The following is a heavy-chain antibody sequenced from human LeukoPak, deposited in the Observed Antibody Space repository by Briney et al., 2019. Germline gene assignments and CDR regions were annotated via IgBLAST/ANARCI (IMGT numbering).Heavy chain of an antibody. Sequence: GGSLRLSCAASGFTFSSYSMNWVRQAPGKGLEWVSSISSSSSYIYYADSVKGRFTISRDNAKNSLYLQMNSLRAEDTAVYYCAREYYCSGGSCYPSAFDIWGQGTMVTVSS. CDR3: AREYYCSGGSCYPSAFDI. J-gene: IGHJ3*02. CDR1: GFTFSSYS. D-gene: IGHD2-15*01. V-gene: IGHV3-21*01. CDR2: ISSSSSYI.